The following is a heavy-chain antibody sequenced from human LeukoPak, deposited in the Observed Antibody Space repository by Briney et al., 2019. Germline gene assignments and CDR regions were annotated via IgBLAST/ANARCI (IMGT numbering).Heavy chain of an antibody. CDR3: ARGSGFPLY. CDR2: INPNSGDT. D-gene: IGHD3-22*01. CDR1: GYTFTGYY. V-gene: IGHV1-2*02. Sequence: EASVKVSFKASGYTFTGYYMHWVRQAPGQGLEWIGWINPNSGDTNYALKFQGRVTMTRDTSISTAYMELSRLRSDDTAVYYCARGSGFPLYWGQGTLVTVSS. J-gene: IGHJ4*02.